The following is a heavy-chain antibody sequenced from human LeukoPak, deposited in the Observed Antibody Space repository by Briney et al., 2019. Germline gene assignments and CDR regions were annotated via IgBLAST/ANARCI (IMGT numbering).Heavy chain of an antibody. V-gene: IGHV4-39*01. J-gene: IGHJ4*02. CDR2: IYYSGST. CDR1: GGSISSSSYY. D-gene: IGHD1-26*01. CDR3: ATPGGGGSYYFDY. Sequence: SETLSLTCTVSGGSISSSSYYWGWIRQPPGKGLEWIGSIYYSGSTYYNPSLKSRVTISVDTSKNQFSLKLSSVTAADTAVYYCATPGGGGSYYFDYWGQGTLVTVSS.